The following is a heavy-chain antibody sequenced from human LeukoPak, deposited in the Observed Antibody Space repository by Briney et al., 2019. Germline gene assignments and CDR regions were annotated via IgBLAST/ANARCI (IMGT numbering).Heavy chain of an antibody. V-gene: IGHV3-53*01. CDR2: IYSGGST. Sequence: GGSLRLSCAASGFTVSSNYMSWVRQAPGKGLEWVSVIYSGGSTYYADSVRGRFTISRDNSKNTLYLQMNSLRAEDTAVYYCARDLAARQGKYYYYYYMDVWGKGTTVTVSS. CDR1: GFTVSSNY. J-gene: IGHJ6*03. CDR3: ARDLAARQGKYYYYYYMDV. D-gene: IGHD6-6*01.